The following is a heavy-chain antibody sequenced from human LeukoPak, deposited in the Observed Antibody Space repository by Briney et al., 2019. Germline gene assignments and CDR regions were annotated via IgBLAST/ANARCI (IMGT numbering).Heavy chain of an antibody. D-gene: IGHD5-24*01. CDR2: ISGSGGST. CDR1: GFTFSSYA. V-gene: IGHV3-23*01. J-gene: IGHJ4*02. Sequence: PGGSLRLSCAASGFTFSSYAMSWVRPAPGQGLEWVSAISGSGGSTYYADSVKGRFTISRDNSKSTLFLQMNSLRAEDTAVYYCAKDPRVGSRVATPCHWGQGTLVTVSS. CDR3: AKDPRVGSRVATPCH.